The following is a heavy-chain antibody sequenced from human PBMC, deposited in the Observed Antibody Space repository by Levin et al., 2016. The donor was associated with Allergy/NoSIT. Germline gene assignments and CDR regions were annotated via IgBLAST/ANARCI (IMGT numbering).Heavy chain of an antibody. J-gene: IGHJ4*02. D-gene: IGHD6-19*01. CDR1: GFTFRNYA. V-gene: IGHV3-64D*06. CDR3: VSRYSSAWYSITEYLDY. CDR2: FSRNGGTT. Sequence: GGSLRLSCLASGFTFRNYAMHWVRQAPGKGLEYVSGFSRNGGTTYYADSVKGRFTISRDNSKNTLYLQMSSLRPEDTAVYYCVSRYSSAWYSITEYLDYWGQGTLVTVSS.